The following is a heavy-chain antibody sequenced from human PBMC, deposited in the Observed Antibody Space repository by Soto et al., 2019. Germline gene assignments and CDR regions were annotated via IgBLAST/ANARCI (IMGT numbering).Heavy chain of an antibody. CDR2: VYFAGTT. CDR1: GGSITPYY. CDR3: AGLGVYSQALDP. Sequence: QVQLQESGPGLVKPSETLSLTCTVSGGSITPYYWSWIRQPPGKGLEWIGYVYFAGTTTYNPSLKGRVTVPVDRSETQFPLRVSFLPAADPAVYYCAGLGVYSQALDPWGQGTLFTVSS. V-gene: IGHV4-59*08. D-gene: IGHD3-22*01. J-gene: IGHJ5*02.